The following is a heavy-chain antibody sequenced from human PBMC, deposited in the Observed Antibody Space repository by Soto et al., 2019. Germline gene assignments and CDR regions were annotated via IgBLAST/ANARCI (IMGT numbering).Heavy chain of an antibody. Sequence: EVQLVQSGAEVKKPGESLKISCKGSGYSFTSYWIGWVRQMPGKGLEWMGIIYPGDSDTRYSPSFQGQVTISADKSISTAYLQWSSLKASDTAMYYCAGGGVRGVITRTRDYYGMDVWGQGTTVTVS. D-gene: IGHD3-10*01. V-gene: IGHV5-51*01. CDR2: IYPGDSDT. CDR1: GYSFTSYW. CDR3: AGGGVRGVITRTRDYYGMDV. J-gene: IGHJ6*02.